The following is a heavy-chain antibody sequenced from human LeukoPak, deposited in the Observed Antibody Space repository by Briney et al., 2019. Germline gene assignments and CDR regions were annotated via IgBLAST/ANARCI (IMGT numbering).Heavy chain of an antibody. CDR2: INPSGGGT. D-gene: IGHD6-13*01. CDR3: ARSIAAAAGWFDP. Sequence: ASVKVSCTASGYTFTSYYMHWVRQAHGQGLEWMGIINPSGGGTSYAQKFKGRVTMTRDTSTSTVYMELSSLRSEDTAVYYCARSIAAAAGWFDPWGQGTLVTVSS. V-gene: IGHV1-46*01. CDR1: GYTFTSYY. J-gene: IGHJ5*02.